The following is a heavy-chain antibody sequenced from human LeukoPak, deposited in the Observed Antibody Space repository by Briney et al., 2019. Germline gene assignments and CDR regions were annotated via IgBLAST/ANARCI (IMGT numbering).Heavy chain of an antibody. CDR3: AITIVSSGWFVSYYGMDV. CDR2: IYTSGST. J-gene: IGHJ6*02. Sequence: SETLSLTCTVSGGSISSYYWSWIRQPAGKGLEWIGRIYTSGSTNYNPSLKSRVTMSVDTSMNQFSLKLSSVTAADTAVYYCAITIVSSGWFVSYYGMDVWGQGTTVTVSS. V-gene: IGHV4-4*07. CDR1: GGSISSYY. D-gene: IGHD6-19*01.